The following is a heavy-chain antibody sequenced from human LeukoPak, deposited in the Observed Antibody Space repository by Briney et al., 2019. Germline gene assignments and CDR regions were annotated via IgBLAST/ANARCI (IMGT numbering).Heavy chain of an antibody. CDR2: IYYSGST. J-gene: IGHJ6*02. CDR3: ARTYSSGWYDYYGMDV. Sequence: PSETLSLTCAVSGDSITSDKWWTWVRQPPGKGLEWIGSIYYSGSTYYNPSLKSRVTISVDTSKNQFSLKLSSVTAADTAVYYCARTYSSGWYDYYGMDVWGQGTTVTVSS. V-gene: IGHV4-38-2*01. D-gene: IGHD6-19*01. CDR1: GDSITSDKW.